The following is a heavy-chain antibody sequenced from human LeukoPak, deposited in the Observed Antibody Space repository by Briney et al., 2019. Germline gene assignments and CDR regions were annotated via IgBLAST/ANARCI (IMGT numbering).Heavy chain of an antibody. CDR2: ISHDGSYK. J-gene: IGHJ4*02. Sequence: GRSLRLSCAASEFTFSTYGMHWVRQAPGKGLEWVAVISHDGSYKFYADSVKGRFTISRDNSKSTLYLQMNSLRAEDTAVYYCAKDRYSGLNTIDYWGQGTLVTVSS. CDR1: EFTFSTYG. CDR3: AKDRYSGLNTIDY. D-gene: IGHD6-13*01. V-gene: IGHV3-30*18.